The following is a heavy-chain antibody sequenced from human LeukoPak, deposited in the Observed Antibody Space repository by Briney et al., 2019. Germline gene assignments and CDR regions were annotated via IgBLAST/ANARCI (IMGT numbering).Heavy chain of an antibody. D-gene: IGHD6-13*01. CDR3: ARHPRPRYSSSWYEHYYGMDV. J-gene: IGHJ6*02. CDR1: GGSISSYY. V-gene: IGHV4-59*08. CDR2: IYYSGST. Sequence: SETLSLTCTVSGGSISSYYWSWIRQPPGKGLEWIGYIYYSGSTNYNPSLKSRVTISVDTSKNQFSLKLSSVTAADTAVYYCARHPRPRYSSSWYEHYYGMDVWGRGTTVTVSS.